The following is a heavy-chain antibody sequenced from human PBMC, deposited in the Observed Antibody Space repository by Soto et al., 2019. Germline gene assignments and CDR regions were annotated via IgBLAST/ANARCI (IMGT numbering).Heavy chain of an antibody. Sequence: EVQMLESGGGLVQPGESLRLSCAASGFTFSSYAMSWVRQAPGKGLKWDSTISGSGGSTYYAESVKGRFAISRDNPRNTPYPKMNSLSFEDTAVDYCAKDRAEWSTFVYWGEGMLVTVSS. CDR2: ISGSGGST. CDR1: GFTFSSYA. J-gene: IGHJ4*02. D-gene: IGHD2-8*01. V-gene: IGHV3-23*01. CDR3: AKDRAEWSTFVY.